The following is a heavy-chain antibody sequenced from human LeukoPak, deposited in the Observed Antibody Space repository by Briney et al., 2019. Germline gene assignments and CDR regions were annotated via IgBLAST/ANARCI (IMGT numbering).Heavy chain of an antibody. CDR2: IYYSGST. CDR1: GGSISSYY. J-gene: IGHJ4*02. D-gene: IGHD4-17*01. Sequence: SETLSLTCTVSGGSISSYYWSWIRQPPGKGLEWIGYIYYSGSTYYNPSLKSRVTISVHTSKNQFSLKLSSVTAADTAVYYCAREVGGDFDALDYWGQGTLVTVSS. V-gene: IGHV4-59*01. CDR3: AREVGGDFDALDY.